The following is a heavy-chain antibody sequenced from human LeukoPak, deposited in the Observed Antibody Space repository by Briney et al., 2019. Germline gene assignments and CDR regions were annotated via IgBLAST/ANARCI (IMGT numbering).Heavy chain of an antibody. CDR1: GYTFTSYA. Sequence: GASVKVSCKASGYTFTSYAMHWVRQAPGQRLEWMGWINAGNGNTKYSQKFQGRVTITRDTSARTAYMELSSLRSEDTAAYYCARLTYYYDSSGQNWFDPWGQGTLVTVSS. D-gene: IGHD3-22*01. V-gene: IGHV1-3*01. CDR2: INAGNGNT. CDR3: ARLTYYYDSSGQNWFDP. J-gene: IGHJ5*02.